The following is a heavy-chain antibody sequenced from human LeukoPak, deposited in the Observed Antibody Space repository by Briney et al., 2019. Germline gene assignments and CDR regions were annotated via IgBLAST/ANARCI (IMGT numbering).Heavy chain of an antibody. J-gene: IGHJ3*02. CDR1: GYSLTSYW. Sequence: GESLKISCKGSGYSLTSYWVGWVRQVPGKGLEWMGIIYPGDSDTRYSPSFQGQVTISADKSISTAYLQWSSLKASDTAMYYCAAAGIAVAHANDAFDIWGQGTMVTVSS. V-gene: IGHV5-51*01. CDR2: IYPGDSDT. CDR3: AAAGIAVAHANDAFDI. D-gene: IGHD6-19*01.